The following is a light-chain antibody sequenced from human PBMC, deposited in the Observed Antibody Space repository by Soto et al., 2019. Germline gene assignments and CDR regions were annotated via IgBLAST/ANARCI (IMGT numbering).Light chain of an antibody. V-gene: IGKV1-39*01. CDR3: QQYSDSLGT. CDR1: QSISSS. CDR2: DAS. Sequence: DIQMTQSPLSLSASVGDRVTITCRASQSISSSLNWYQKKPGKAPNLLIYDASSLQSGVPSRFSGSGSGTDFTLTISRLAPEDFALYFCQQYSDSLGTFGQGTKVEI. J-gene: IGKJ1*01.